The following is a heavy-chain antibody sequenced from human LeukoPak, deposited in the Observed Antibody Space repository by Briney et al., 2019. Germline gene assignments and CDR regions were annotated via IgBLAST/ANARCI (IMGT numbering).Heavy chain of an antibody. D-gene: IGHD2-15*01. Sequence: GGSLRLSCAASGFTLSSYWMHWVRQAPGKGLVWVSRISSDGSSTSYADSVKGRFTISRDNAKNTLYLQMNSLRAEDTAVYHCARDRGVVVAAINWFDPWGQGTLVTVSS. CDR3: ARDRGVVVAAINWFDP. V-gene: IGHV3-74*01. CDR2: ISSDGSST. J-gene: IGHJ5*02. CDR1: GFTLSSYW.